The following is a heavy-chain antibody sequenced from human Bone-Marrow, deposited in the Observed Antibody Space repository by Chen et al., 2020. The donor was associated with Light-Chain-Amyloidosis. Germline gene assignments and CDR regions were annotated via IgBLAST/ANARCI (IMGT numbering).Heavy chain of an antibody. D-gene: IGHD3-10*01. CDR3: ARGTYYYGSGSYNWFDP. Sequence: EVQLVESGGGLVQPGGSLRLSCAASGFTFSSYWMSWVRQAPGKGLEWVANIKQDGSEKYYVDYVNGRFTISRDNAKNSLYLQMKSLRAEDTAVYYCARGTYYYGSGSYNWFDPWGQGTLVTVSS. V-gene: IGHV3-7*01. CDR2: IKQDGSEK. CDR1: GFTFSSYW. J-gene: IGHJ5*02.